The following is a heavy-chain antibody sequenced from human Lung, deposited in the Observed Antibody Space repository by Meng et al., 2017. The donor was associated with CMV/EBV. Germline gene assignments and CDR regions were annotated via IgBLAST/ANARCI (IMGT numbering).Heavy chain of an antibody. CDR1: CGSMGSGNYN. Sequence: PEPGPGLWEPSQPLSLPLTVPCGSMGSGNYNWSWIRKPPGKGLEWIGYIHHSGSAYYNPSLKSRVSISVDTSKNQFSLNLNSMTAADTAVYYCASFDHIPRRNYFDYWGQGTLVTVSS. V-gene: IGHV4-30-4*01. D-gene: IGHD2-21*01. CDR3: ASFDHIPRRNYFDY. CDR2: IHHSGSA. J-gene: IGHJ4*02.